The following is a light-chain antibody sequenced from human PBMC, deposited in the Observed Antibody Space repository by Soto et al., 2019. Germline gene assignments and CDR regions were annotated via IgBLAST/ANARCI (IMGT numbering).Light chain of an antibody. V-gene: IGKV1-5*03. CDR2: KAS. Sequence: DIQMTQSPSTLYASVGDRVTITCRASQSIGVSLAWFQQKPGKAPNLLIYKASSLESGVPSRFSGSGSGTEFTLTISTLQPDDFATYYCQQYNSSPLTFGGGTKVEIK. J-gene: IGKJ4*01. CDR3: QQYNSSPLT. CDR1: QSIGVS.